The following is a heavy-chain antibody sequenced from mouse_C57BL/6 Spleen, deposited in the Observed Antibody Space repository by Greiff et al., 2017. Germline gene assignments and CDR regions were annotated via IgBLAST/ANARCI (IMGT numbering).Heavy chain of an antibody. Sequence: QVQLQQSGAELAKPGASVKLSCKASGYTFTSYWMHWVKQRPGQGLEWIGYINPSSGYTKYNQKFKDKATLTADKSSSTAYMQLSSLTYEDSAVYCCARDYYGSSSWFAYWGQGTLVTVSA. CDR2: INPSSGYT. J-gene: IGHJ3*01. CDR1: GYTFTSYW. CDR3: ARDYYGSSSWFAY. V-gene: IGHV1-7*01. D-gene: IGHD1-1*01.